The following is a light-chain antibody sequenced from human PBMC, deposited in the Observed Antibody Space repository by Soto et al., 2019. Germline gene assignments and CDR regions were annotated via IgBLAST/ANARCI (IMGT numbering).Light chain of an antibody. CDR1: QSVSTD. V-gene: IGKV3-15*01. J-gene: IGKJ4*01. CDR3: QQSYSTPFT. CDR2: GAS. Sequence: ETVLTQSPATLSMSPGERATLSCRASQSVSTDLAWYQQRPGQAPRLLIYGASTRATDIPARFSGSGSGTEFTLTISSLQSEDFAVYYCQQSYSTPFTFGGGTKVEIK.